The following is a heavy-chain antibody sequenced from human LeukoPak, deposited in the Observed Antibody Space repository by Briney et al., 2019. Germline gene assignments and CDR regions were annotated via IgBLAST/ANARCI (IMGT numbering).Heavy chain of an antibody. J-gene: IGHJ5*02. D-gene: IGHD6-13*01. CDR1: GGSISSGGYS. V-gene: IGHV4-30-2*01. Sequence: PSETLSLTCAVSGGSISSGGYSWSWIRQPPGKGLEWIGYIHHSGSTYYNPSLKSRVTISVDRSKNQFSLKLSSVTAADTAVYYCARRARLGIAAAGRLDPWGQGTLVTVSS. CDR3: ARRARLGIAAAGRLDP. CDR2: IHHSGST.